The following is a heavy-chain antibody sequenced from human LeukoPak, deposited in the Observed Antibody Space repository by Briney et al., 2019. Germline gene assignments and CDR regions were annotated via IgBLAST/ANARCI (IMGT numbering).Heavy chain of an antibody. J-gene: IGHJ4*02. D-gene: IGHD3-22*01. CDR1: GFTFSSYA. V-gene: IGHV3-23*01. CDR2: ISFGGTST. Sequence: PGGSLRLSCAASGFTFSSYAMSWVRQAPGKGLEWVSAISFGGTSTYYADSVKGRFTISRDSSKNTLYLQMNSLRAEDTAVYYCARSTITMIVVAPFDYWGQGTLVTVSS. CDR3: ARSTITMIVVAPFDY.